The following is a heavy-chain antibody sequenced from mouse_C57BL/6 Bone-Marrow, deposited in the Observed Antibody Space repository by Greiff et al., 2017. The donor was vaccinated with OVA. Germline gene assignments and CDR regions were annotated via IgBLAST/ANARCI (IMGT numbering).Heavy chain of an antibody. CDR3: AREGWSDWYFDV. V-gene: IGHV5-6*01. CDR2: ISRGGSYT. Sequence: EVQLVESGGDLAKPGGSLKLSCAASGFTFSSYGMSWVRQTPDQSLELVATISRGGSYTYYPHSVKGRFPISTDNDKNTLYLQMSSLTSEDTAMYDCAREGWSDWYFDVWGTGTTVTVSS. J-gene: IGHJ1*03. CDR1: GFTFSSYG. D-gene: IGHD2-3*01.